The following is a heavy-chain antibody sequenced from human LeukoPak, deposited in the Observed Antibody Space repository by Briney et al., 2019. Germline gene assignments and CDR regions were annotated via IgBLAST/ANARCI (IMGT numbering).Heavy chain of an antibody. Sequence: SVKVSCKASGGTFSSYAISWVRQAPGQGLEWMGRIIPIFGIANYAQKFQGRVTITADKSTSTAFMELSSLRSEDTAVYYCARVGADTYYYYYYGMDVWGQGTTVTVSS. V-gene: IGHV1-69*04. J-gene: IGHJ6*02. D-gene: IGHD1-26*01. CDR2: IIPIFGIA. CDR1: GGTFSSYA. CDR3: ARVGADTYYYYYYGMDV.